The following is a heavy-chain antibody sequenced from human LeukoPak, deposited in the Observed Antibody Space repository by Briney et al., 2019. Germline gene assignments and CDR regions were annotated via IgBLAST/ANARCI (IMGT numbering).Heavy chain of an antibody. J-gene: IGHJ4*02. CDR3: ARAGTFYYDSSGYYSWRLAFGY. CDR1: GFTFSSYA. V-gene: IGHV3-30*04. Sequence: GGSLRLSCAASGFTFSSYAMHWVRQAPGKGLEWVAVISYDGSNKYYADSVKGRFTITRHSSKHTLYLQMNSLRAEDTAVYYCARAGTFYYDSSGYYSWRLAFGYWGQGTLVTVSS. D-gene: IGHD3-22*01. CDR2: ISYDGSNK.